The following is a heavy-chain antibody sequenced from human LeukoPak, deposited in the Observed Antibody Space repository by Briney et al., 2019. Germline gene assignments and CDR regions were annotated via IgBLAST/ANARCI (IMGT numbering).Heavy chain of an antibody. CDR3: SRADYYGSGSPISLDV. D-gene: IGHD3-10*01. J-gene: IGHJ6*03. Sequence: GGSLRLSCAASGFTFSDYYMSWVRQAPGKGLEWVGFIRSRAYGATTEYAASVKGRFTISRDDSKSIAYLQMNSLKTEDTAVYYCSRADYYGSGSPISLDVWGNGTTVTVS. CDR1: GFTFSDYY. V-gene: IGHV3-49*04. CDR2: IRSRAYGATT.